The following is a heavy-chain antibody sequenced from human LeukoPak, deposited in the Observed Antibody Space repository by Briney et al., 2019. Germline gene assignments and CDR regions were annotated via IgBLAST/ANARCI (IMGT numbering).Heavy chain of an antibody. CDR2: ISYDGSNK. Sequence: PGRSLRLSCAASGFTFSSYAMHWVRQAPGKGLEWVAVISYDGSNKYYADSVKGRFTISRDNSKNTLYLQMNSLRAEDTAVYYCAKSVGSETYYDILTGHSYYFDYWGQGTLVTVSS. V-gene: IGHV3-30*18. D-gene: IGHD3-9*01. J-gene: IGHJ4*02. CDR3: AKSVGSETYYDILTGHSYYFDY. CDR1: GFTFSSYA.